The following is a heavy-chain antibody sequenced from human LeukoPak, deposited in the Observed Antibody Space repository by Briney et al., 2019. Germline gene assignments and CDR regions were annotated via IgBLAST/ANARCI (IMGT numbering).Heavy chain of an antibody. CDR2: ISSSGGDT. D-gene: IGHD6-13*01. Sequence: PGGSLRLSCAASGFTFSSHAMSWVRQAPGKGLEWVSAISSSGGDTYYGGSVKGRFTISRDNSKSTLYLQMNSLRADETAVYFCARFIASPGPDAFDIWGQGTLVTVSS. CDR1: GFTFSSHA. CDR3: ARFIASPGPDAFDI. J-gene: IGHJ3*02. V-gene: IGHV3-23*01.